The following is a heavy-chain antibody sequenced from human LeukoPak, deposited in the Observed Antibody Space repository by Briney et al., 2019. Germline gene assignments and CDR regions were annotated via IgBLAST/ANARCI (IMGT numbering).Heavy chain of an antibody. V-gene: IGHV3-11*06. D-gene: IGHD3-22*01. Sequence: PGGSLRLSCAASGFTFSDYYMSWIRQAPGKGLEWVSYISSSRTYTNYADSVKGRFTISRDNAKNSLYLQMNSLRAEDTAVYSCARSFRGHYDSSGYDYWGQGTLVTVSP. CDR2: ISSSRTYT. CDR1: GFTFSDYY. CDR3: ARSFRGHYDSSGYDY. J-gene: IGHJ4*02.